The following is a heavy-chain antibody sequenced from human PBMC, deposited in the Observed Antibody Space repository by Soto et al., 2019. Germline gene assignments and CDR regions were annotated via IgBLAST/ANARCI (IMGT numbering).Heavy chain of an antibody. Sequence: PGGSLRLSCSASGFTFSSYAMHWVRQAPGKGLEYVSAISSNGGSTYYADFVKGRFTISRDNSKNTLYLQMSSLRAEDTAVYYCVKTEDATSRPHYYYYGMDVWGQGTTVTVSS. V-gene: IGHV3-64D*08. D-gene: IGHD5-12*01. CDR1: GFTFSSYA. J-gene: IGHJ6*02. CDR3: VKTEDATSRPHYYYYGMDV. CDR2: ISSNGGST.